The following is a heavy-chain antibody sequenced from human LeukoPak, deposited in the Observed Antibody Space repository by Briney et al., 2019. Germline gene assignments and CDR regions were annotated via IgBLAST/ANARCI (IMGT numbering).Heavy chain of an antibody. Sequence: GGSLRLSCAASGFTFSSYWMSWVRQAPGKGLQWVANIKEDGSQTYYVDSVKGRFTISRDNAKNSLYLQMNSLRAEDTAVYYCARGVRTFDYWGQGTLVTVSS. V-gene: IGHV3-7*01. CDR2: IKEDGSQT. J-gene: IGHJ4*02. D-gene: IGHD2-2*01. CDR3: ARGVRTFDY. CDR1: GFTFSSYW.